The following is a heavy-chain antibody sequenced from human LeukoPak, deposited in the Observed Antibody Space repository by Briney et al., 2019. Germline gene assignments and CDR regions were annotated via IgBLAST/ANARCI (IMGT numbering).Heavy chain of an antibody. Sequence: SETLSLTCTVSAGSISSSTYSWGWIRQPPGKGLEWIGSIYYSGSTYYNPSLKSRVTISVDTSKNQFSLKLSSVTAADTAVYYCARDRYYYDSSGSNIFDYWGQGTLVTVSS. CDR3: ARDRYYYDSSGSNIFDY. CDR1: AGSISSSTYS. V-gene: IGHV4-39*02. CDR2: IYYSGST. J-gene: IGHJ4*02. D-gene: IGHD3-22*01.